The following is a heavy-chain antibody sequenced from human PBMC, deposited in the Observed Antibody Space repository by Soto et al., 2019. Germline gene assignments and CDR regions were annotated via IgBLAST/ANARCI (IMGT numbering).Heavy chain of an antibody. CDR3: AKSASEAVLMVYAIPCLDY. D-gene: IGHD2-8*01. CDR2: ISGSGGST. Sequence: PWGLMRVPCGAFWFNIINHAMSWVRQAPGKGLEWVSAISGSGGSTYYADSVKGRFTISRDNSKNTLYLQMNSLRAEDTAVYYCAKSASEAVLMVYAIPCLDYWGQGTLVTVSS. CDR1: WFNIINHA. V-gene: IGHV3-23*01. J-gene: IGHJ4*02.